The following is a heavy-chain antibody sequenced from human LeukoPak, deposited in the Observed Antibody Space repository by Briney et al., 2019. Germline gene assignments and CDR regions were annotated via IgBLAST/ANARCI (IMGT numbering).Heavy chain of an antibody. J-gene: IGHJ4*02. D-gene: IGHD2-21*02. CDR1: GFTFSSYE. CDR3: ARVGDVVVTPGDY. CDR2: ISSSGSTI. Sequence: GGSLRLXCAASGFTFSSYEMNWVRQAPGKGLEWVSYISSSGSTIYYADSVKGRFTISRDNAKNSLYLQMNSLRAEDTAVYYCARVGDVVVTPGDYWGQGTLVTVSS. V-gene: IGHV3-48*03.